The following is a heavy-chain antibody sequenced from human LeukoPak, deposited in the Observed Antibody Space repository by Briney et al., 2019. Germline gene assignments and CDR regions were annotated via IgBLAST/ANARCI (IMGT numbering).Heavy chain of an antibody. V-gene: IGHV3-23*01. CDR1: GFTFSNYA. CDR3: AKEEHSESLITLDY. CDR2: IASNGDK. D-gene: IGHD1-26*01. Sequence: PGGSLRLSCEASGFTFSNYAIHWVRQAPGKGLEWVSAIASNGDKYYADSVKGRFTVSRDTSKNTVDLQVNSLRAEDTAIYYCAKEEHSESLITLDYWGQGTLLTVSS. J-gene: IGHJ4*02.